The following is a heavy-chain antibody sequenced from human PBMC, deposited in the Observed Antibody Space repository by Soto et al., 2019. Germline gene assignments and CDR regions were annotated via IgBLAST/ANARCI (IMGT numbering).Heavy chain of an antibody. CDR3: ARVNVVVVAATREYYFDY. CDR2: INPDSGGT. J-gene: IGHJ4*02. CDR1: GYTFTGYY. Sequence: GASVKVSCKASGYTFTGYYMHWVRQAPGQGLEWMGWINPDSGGTNYAQKFQGRVTMTRDTSINTAYMELSRLRSDDTAVYYCARVNVVVVAATREYYFDYWGQGTLVTVSS. D-gene: IGHD2-15*01. V-gene: IGHV1-2*02.